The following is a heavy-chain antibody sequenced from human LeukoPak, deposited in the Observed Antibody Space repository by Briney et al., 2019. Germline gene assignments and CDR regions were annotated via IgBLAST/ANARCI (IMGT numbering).Heavy chain of an antibody. CDR3: ARAANYDSTGYFQWAFDI. CDR2: IAPSDSYT. J-gene: IGHJ3*02. Sequence: PGESLKISCKGSGYSFSSYWTTWVRQMPGKGLEWMGRIAPSDSYTNYSPSFQGHVTISTDKSISTAYLQWSSLKATDTAMYYCARAANYDSTGYFQWAFDIWGQGTMVTVSS. V-gene: IGHV5-10-1*01. CDR1: GYSFSSYW. D-gene: IGHD3-22*01.